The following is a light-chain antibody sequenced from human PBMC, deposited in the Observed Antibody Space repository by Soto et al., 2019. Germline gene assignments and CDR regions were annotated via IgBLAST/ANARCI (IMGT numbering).Light chain of an antibody. V-gene: IGLV8-61*01. CDR2: STS. CDR1: SGSVSTRYY. J-gene: IGLJ2*01. CDR3: VLYMRSGISV. Sequence: QTVVTQEPSFSVSPGGTVTLTCGVSSGSVSTRYYPSWYQQTPGQAPRTLIYSTSTRSSGVPDRFSGSILGNRAALTITGAQADDESDYYCVLYMRSGISVFGGGTKLTVL.